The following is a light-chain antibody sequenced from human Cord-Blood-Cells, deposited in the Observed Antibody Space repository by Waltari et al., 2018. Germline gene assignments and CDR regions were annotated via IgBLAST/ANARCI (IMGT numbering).Light chain of an antibody. J-gene: IGLJ3*02. V-gene: IGLV2-14*01. CDR1: SSDVGGYNY. Sequence: QSALTQPASVSGSPGQSITISCTGTSSDVGGYNYVSWYQQHPGKAPKPMIDDVSKRPSGVSNRFSGSKSGNTASLTISGLQAEDEADYYCSSYTSSSTLVFGGGTKLTVL. CDR3: SSYTSSSTLV. CDR2: DVS.